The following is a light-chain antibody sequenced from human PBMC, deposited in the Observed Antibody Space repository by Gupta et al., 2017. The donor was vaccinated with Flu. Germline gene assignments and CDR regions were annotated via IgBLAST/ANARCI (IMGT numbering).Light chain of an antibody. CDR3: CSYITSSRV. CDR1: SSDVGRYDY. CDR2: EVT. Sequence: QSITISCTGTSSDVGRYDYVSWYQQHPGKAPKLVIYEVTNRPSGVSNRFSGSTSGNTASLTISGLQADDEADYYCCSYITSSRVLGGGTKLTVL. J-gene: IGLJ3*02. V-gene: IGLV2-14*01.